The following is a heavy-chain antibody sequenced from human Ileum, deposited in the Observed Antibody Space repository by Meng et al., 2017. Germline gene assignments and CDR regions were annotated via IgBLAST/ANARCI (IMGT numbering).Heavy chain of an antibody. CDR2: IDSDGSST. Sequence: GGSLRLSCAASGFTFSSYWMHWVHQAPGKGLVWVSAIDSDGSSTNYADSVKGRFTISRDNAKNTLYLQMNSLRAEDTAVYYCARGRYYGMDVWGQGTTVTVSS. J-gene: IGHJ6*02. V-gene: IGHV3-74*01. CDR1: GFTFSSYW. CDR3: ARGRYYGMDV.